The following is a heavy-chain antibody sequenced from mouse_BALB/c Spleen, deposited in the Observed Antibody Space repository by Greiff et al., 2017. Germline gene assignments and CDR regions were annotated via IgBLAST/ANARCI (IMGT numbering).Heavy chain of an antibody. J-gene: IGHJ4*01. CDR2: ISYSGST. CDR1: GYSITSDYA. V-gene: IGHV3-2*02. Sequence: EVQLQQSGPGLVKPSQSLSLTCTVTGYSITSDYAWNWLRQFPGNKLEWMGYISYSGSTSYNPSLKSRISITRDTSKNQFFLQLNSVTTEDTATYYCARTMITKGGYAMDYWGQGTSVTVSS. CDR3: ARTMITKGGYAMDY. D-gene: IGHD2-4*01.